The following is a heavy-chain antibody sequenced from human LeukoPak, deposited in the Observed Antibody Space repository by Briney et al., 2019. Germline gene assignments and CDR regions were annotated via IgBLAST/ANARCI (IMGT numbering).Heavy chain of an antibody. D-gene: IGHD1-26*01. CDR3: ATGNIVGATFFDY. Sequence: ASVKVSCKASGYTFTNYDLNWVRQAAGQGLEWVGWMNPNGTNAENAQKFQGRVTMTEDTSTDTAYMELSSLRSEDTAVYYCATGNIVGATFFDYWGQGTLVTVSS. V-gene: IGHV1-8*01. CDR1: GYTFTNYD. J-gene: IGHJ4*02. CDR2: MNPNGTNA.